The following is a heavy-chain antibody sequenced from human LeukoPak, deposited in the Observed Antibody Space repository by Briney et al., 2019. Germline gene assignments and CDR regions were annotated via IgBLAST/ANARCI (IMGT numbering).Heavy chain of an antibody. J-gene: IGHJ5*02. CDR1: GGSISGYY. CDR2: IYHSGST. D-gene: IGHD2-2*01. V-gene: IGHV4-30-2*01. Sequence: PSETLSLTCTVSGGSISGYYWSWIRQPPGKGLEWIGYIYHSGSTYYNPSLKSRVTISVDRSKNQFSLKLSSVTAADTAVYYCARLVVVRPPGGYWFDPWGQGTLVTVSS. CDR3: ARLVVVRPPGGYWFDP.